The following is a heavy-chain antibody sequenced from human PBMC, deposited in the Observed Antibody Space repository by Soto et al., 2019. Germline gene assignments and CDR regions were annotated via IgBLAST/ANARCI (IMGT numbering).Heavy chain of an antibody. CDR1: GGTFNSYT. CDR2: VNPIVGMS. V-gene: IGHV1-69*02. J-gene: IGHJ4*02. CDR3: AFSNGSGRPPFDS. Sequence: QVQLVQSGAEVKKPGSSVKVSCTASGGTFNSYTLNWVRQAPGQRLEWVGRVNPIVGMSSSASKFQGRVTMPGKKPTTKPYLALPGRNSEDPPLYSGAFSNGSGRPPFDSGGREPLVTVSS. D-gene: IGHD3-10*01.